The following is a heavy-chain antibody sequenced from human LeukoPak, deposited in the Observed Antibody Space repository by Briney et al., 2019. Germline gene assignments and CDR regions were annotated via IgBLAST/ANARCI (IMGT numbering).Heavy chain of an antibody. D-gene: IGHD4-17*01. CDR1: GGSISGYY. J-gene: IGHJ6*02. CDR2: INYRGTT. CDR3: ARRGELTVTTYRGDYYYGMDV. Sequence: PSETLSLTCTVSGGSISGYYWSWIRQPPGKGLEWIGYINYRGTTNYNPSLKSRVTTSIDTSKNQFSLKLSSVTAADTAVYYCARRGELTVTTYRGDYYYGMDVWGQGTTVTVSS. V-gene: IGHV4-59*01.